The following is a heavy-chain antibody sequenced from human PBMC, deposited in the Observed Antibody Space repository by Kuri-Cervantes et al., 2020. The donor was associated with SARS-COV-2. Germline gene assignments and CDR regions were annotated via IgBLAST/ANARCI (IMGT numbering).Heavy chain of an antibody. CDR3: ARDERAYYDYVWGSYRVQNFDY. CDR1: GYSISSGYY. V-gene: IGHV4-38-2*02. D-gene: IGHD3-16*02. J-gene: IGHJ4*02. CDR2: IYHSGST. Sequence: SETLSLTCTVSGYSISSGYYWGWIRQPPGKGLEWIGSIYHSGSTYYNPSLKSRVTISVDTSKNQFSLKLSSVTAADTAVYYCARDERAYYDYVWGSYRVQNFDYWGQGTLVTVSS.